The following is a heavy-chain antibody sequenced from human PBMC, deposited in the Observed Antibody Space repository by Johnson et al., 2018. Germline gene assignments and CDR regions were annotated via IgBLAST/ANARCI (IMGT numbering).Heavy chain of an antibody. Sequence: QEELVESGPELVKPSETLALTCTVSGGSISSSSYYWGWIRQPPGKGLEWIGSIYYGGTIYSNPSLKSRGNVSVDTSKNQFFLKLRSVTAADTAVYYCVRQVCGGSCYADYYYYGMDVWGQGTTVTVSS. CDR2: IYYGGTI. J-gene: IGHJ6*02. CDR3: VRQVCGGSCYADYYYYGMDV. V-gene: IGHV4-39*01. D-gene: IGHD2-15*01. CDR1: GGSISSSSYY.